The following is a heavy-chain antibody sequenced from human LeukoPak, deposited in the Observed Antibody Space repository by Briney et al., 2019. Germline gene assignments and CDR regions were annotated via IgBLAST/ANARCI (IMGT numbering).Heavy chain of an antibody. V-gene: IGHV3-30*03. CDR3: AINRRYGDPVGWYFDY. CDR1: GFTFSSFG. Sequence: GGSLRLSCAASGFTFSSFGMHWVRQAPGKGLEWVAVVSYDGSNKFYADSVRGRFTISRDNSKNTLFLQMNSLRAEDTAVYYCAINRRYGDPVGWYFDYWGQGTLVTVSS. J-gene: IGHJ4*02. D-gene: IGHD4-17*01. CDR2: VSYDGSNK.